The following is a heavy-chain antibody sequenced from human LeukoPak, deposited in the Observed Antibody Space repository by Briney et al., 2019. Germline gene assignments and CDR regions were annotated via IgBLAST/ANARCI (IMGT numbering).Heavy chain of an antibody. CDR2: ISGSGYST. CDR1: GFTFNTYT. D-gene: IGHD6-13*01. CDR3: ATGCRSWTVFDN. Sequence: GGSLRLTAAASGFTFNTYTMAWVRQAPGKGLEWISSISGSGYSTFYADSVKGRFTISRDNSKKTVHLQMDKLRAEDTAIYYCATGCRSWTVFDNWGQGTLVTVSS. V-gene: IGHV3-23*01. J-gene: IGHJ5*02.